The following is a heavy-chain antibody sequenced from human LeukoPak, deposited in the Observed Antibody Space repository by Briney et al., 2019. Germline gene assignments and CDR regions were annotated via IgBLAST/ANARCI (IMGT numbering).Heavy chain of an antibody. CDR2: INHSGST. J-gene: IGHJ4*02. CDR3: SKVRRYTGTFLD. Sequence: SSETLSLTCAVYGGSFSGYYWSWIRQPPGKGLEWIGEINHSGSTNYNPSLKSRVTISVDTSKNQLSLKLTSVTAGDTAIYFCSKVRRYTGTFLDWGQGTQVTVSS. D-gene: IGHD3-3*02. V-gene: IGHV4-34*01. CDR1: GGSFSGYY.